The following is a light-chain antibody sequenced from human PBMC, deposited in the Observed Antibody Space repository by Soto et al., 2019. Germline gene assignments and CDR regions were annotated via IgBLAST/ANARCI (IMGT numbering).Light chain of an antibody. CDR2: SAS. Sequence: IVMTQSPATLSVSPGERATLSCWASQSVSSNLAWYQQKPGQAPRLLIYSASTRATGIPARFSGSGSGTELTLTISILQSEDFAVYYCQQYKNWPPWTFGQGTKVEIK. CDR3: QQYKNWPPWT. J-gene: IGKJ1*01. CDR1: QSVSSN. V-gene: IGKV3-15*01.